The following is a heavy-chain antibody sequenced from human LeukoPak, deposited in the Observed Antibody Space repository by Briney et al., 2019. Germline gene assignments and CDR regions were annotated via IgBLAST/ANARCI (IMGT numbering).Heavy chain of an antibody. V-gene: IGHV3-66*02. D-gene: IGHD7-27*01. Sequence: GGSLRLSCAASGFTVSSNYMSWVRHAPGKGLEWVSVIYSGGSTYYADYVKGRFTISRDNSKNTLYLQMNSLRAEDTAVYYCAAGITGAFDYWGQGTLVTVSS. CDR3: AAGITGAFDY. CDR2: IYSGGST. J-gene: IGHJ4*02. CDR1: GFTVSSNY.